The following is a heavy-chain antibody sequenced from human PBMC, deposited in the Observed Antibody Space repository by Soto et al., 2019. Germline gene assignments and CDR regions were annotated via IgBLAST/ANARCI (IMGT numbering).Heavy chain of an antibody. Sequence: PSETLSLTCTVSGGSISSGTYYWGWIRQPPGKGLEWIGSLYYTGRTYYSPSLKSRVTISVDTSKNHFSLNLTSVTAAVTAVYYCARRLARGVIGWFDPWGQGTLVTAPQ. V-gene: IGHV4-39*02. D-gene: IGHD3-10*01. CDR3: ARRLARGVIGWFDP. CDR2: LYYTGRT. J-gene: IGHJ5*02. CDR1: GGSISSGTYY.